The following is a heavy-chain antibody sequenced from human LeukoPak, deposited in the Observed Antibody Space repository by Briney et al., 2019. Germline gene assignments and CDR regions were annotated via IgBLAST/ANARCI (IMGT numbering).Heavy chain of an antibody. D-gene: IGHD3-10*01. CDR1: GFTFSGSA. Sequence: PGGSLRLSCAASGFTFSGSAMHWVRQASGKGLEWVGRIRSKANSYATAYAASVKGRFTISRDDSKNTAYLQMNSLKTEDTAVYYCTRRPYGSGSYSDYWGQGTLVTVSS. CDR2: IRSKANSYAT. J-gene: IGHJ4*02. V-gene: IGHV3-73*01. CDR3: TRRPYGSGSYSDY.